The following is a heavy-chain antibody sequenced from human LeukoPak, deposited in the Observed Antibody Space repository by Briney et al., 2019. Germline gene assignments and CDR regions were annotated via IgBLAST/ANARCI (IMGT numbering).Heavy chain of an antibody. CDR1: GFTFSSYS. J-gene: IGHJ4*02. V-gene: IGHV3-23*01. CDR3: AKESGYDDEFDY. Sequence: GGSLRLSCAASGFTFSSYSMNWVRQAPGKGLEWVSHITASGTAMFYADSVKGRFTISRDNSKNTLFLQMNGLRAEDTAVYYCAKESGYDDEFDYWGQGTLVTVSS. D-gene: IGHD5-12*01. CDR2: ITASGTAM.